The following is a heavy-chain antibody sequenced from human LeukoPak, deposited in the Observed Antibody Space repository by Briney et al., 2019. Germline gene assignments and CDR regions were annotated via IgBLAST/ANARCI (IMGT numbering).Heavy chain of an antibody. D-gene: IGHD2-2*02. CDR3: ASEVPASIDYFQH. Sequence: SETLSLTCTVSGGSISSGTYFWSWIRQPAGKGLEWIGRIYTSGGTNYNPSLKSRVTMSVDTSRNQFSLRLSSVTAADTAVYYCASEVPASIDYFQHWGQGTLVTVSS. J-gene: IGHJ1*01. CDR2: IYTSGGT. CDR1: GGSISSGTYF. V-gene: IGHV4-61*02.